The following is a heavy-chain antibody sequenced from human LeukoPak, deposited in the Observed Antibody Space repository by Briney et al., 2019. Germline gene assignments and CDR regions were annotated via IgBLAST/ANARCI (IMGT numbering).Heavy chain of an antibody. CDR3: AKDTVYAGDDWSLGALDT. V-gene: IGHV3-23*01. D-gene: IGHD5-12*01. CDR1: GFTFSSYA. J-gene: IGHJ5*02. CDR2: ISGSGGST. Sequence: GGSLTLSCAASGFTFSSYAMSWVRQAPGKGLEWVSAISGSGGSTYYADSVKGRFTISRDNSKNTLYLQMNSLRAEDTAVYYCAKDTVYAGDDWSLGALDTWGQGTLVTVSS.